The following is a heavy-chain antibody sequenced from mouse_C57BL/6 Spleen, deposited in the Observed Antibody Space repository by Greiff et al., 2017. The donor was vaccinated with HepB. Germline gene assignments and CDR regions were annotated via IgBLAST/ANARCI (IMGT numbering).Heavy chain of an antibody. J-gene: IGHJ2*01. CDR3: ARDYYSGGFDY. CDR1: GYAFSSYW. CDR2: IYPGDGDT. D-gene: IGHD2-12*01. Sequence: VMLVESGAELVKPGASVKISCKASGYAFSSYWMNWVKQRPGKGLEWIGQIYPGDGDTNYNGKFKGKATLTADKSSSTAYMQLSSLTSEDSAVYFCARDYYSGGFDYWGQGTTLTVSS. V-gene: IGHV1-80*01.